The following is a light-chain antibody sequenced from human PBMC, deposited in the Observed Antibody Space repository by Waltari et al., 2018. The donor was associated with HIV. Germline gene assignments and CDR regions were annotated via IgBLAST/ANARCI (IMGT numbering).Light chain of an antibody. V-gene: IGLV2-14*01. CDR1: SSDVGGYNY. Sequence: SALPQPASVSGSPGPSITISCTGTSSDVGGYNYVSWYQHHPGKAPKLMIYEVSNRPEGGYKSYAGSKSGNTASLTISGIQAEKEADYNCSSYTSRSTVVFGGETRLTVL. CDR2: EVS. CDR3: SSYTSRSTVV. J-gene: IGLJ2*01.